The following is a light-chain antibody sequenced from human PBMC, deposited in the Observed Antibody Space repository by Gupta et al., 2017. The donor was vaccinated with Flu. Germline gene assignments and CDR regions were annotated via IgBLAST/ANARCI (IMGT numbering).Light chain of an antibody. CDR2: KAS. J-gene: IGKJ1*01. V-gene: IGKV1-5*03. CDR3: QQYDTYTQT. CDR1: QSISTW. Sequence: IRMTHPPSTLSASVGDRVTITCRASQSISTWLAWYQQKPGKAPKLLIYKASSLESGVPSRFSGSGSGTEFTLTISSLQPDDSATYYCQQYDTYTQTFGQGTKVEV.